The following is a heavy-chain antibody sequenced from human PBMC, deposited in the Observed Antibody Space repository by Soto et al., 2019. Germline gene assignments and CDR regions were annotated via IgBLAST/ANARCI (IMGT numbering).Heavy chain of an antibody. CDR2: IYYSGST. V-gene: IGHV4-39*07. CDR3: ARLRYGGYGRWFDP. D-gene: IGHD5-12*01. Sequence: SETLSLTCTVSGGSISSSSYYWGWIRQPPGKGLEWIGSIYYSGSTNYNPSLKSRVTISVDTSKNQFSLKLSSVTAADTAVYYCARLRYGGYGRWFDPWGQGTLVTVSS. J-gene: IGHJ5*02. CDR1: GGSISSSSYY.